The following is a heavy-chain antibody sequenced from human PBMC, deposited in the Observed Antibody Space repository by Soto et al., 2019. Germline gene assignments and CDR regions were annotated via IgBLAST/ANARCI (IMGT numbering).Heavy chain of an antibody. V-gene: IGHV4-34*01. CDR2: INHSGST. Sequence: QVQLQQGGAGLLKPSETLSLTCAVYGGSFSGYYWTWIRQPPGTGLEWIGEINHSGSTNYNPSLKSRVTISVDTSKNQFSPKLTSVTAADTAVYYWARDKITGLFDYWGQGTLVTVSS. J-gene: IGHJ4*02. D-gene: IGHD2-8*02. CDR1: GGSFSGYY. CDR3: ARDKITGLFDY.